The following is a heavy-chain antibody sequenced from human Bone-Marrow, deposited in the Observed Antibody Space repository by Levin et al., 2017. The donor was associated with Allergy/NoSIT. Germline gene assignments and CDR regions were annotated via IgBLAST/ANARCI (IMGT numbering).Heavy chain of an antibody. CDR2: IYHSGST. V-gene: IGHV4-30-2*01. D-gene: IGHD2-2*01. CDR3: ARGGYCSSTSCLYWYFDL. CDR1: GGSISSGGYS. J-gene: IGHJ2*01. Sequence: SQTLSLTCAVSGGSISSGGYSWSWIRQPPGKGLEWIGYIYHSGSTYYNPSLKSRVTISVDRSKNQFSLKLSSVTAADTAVYYCARGGYCSSTSCLYWYFDLWGRGTLVTVSS.